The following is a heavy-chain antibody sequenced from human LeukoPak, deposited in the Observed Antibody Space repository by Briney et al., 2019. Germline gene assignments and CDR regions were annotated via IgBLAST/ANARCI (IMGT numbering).Heavy chain of an antibody. CDR3: ATSVLTIAY. CDR2: INPNSGYT. V-gene: IGHV1-2*02. J-gene: IGHJ4*02. CDR1: GYTFAAYY. Sequence: GASVKVSCKASGYTFAAYYIHWVRQAPGQGLEWMGWINPNSGYTNYAQKFQGRVTSTRDTSISTAYMDLSRLRFDDTAVYYCATSVLTIAYWGQGALVTVSS. D-gene: IGHD2-8*01.